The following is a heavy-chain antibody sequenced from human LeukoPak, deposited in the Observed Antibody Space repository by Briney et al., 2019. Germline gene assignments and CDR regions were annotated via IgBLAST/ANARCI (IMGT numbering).Heavy chain of an antibody. D-gene: IGHD2-15*01. Sequence: GGSLRLSCAASGFTFSSYGMHWVRQAPGKGLEWVAVIWYDGSNKYYADSVKGRFTISRDNSKNTLYLQMNSLRAEDTAVYYCARDRPQYCSGGSCYVPDYWGQGTLVTVSP. J-gene: IGHJ4*02. V-gene: IGHV3-33*01. CDR1: GFTFSSYG. CDR2: IWYDGSNK. CDR3: ARDRPQYCSGGSCYVPDY.